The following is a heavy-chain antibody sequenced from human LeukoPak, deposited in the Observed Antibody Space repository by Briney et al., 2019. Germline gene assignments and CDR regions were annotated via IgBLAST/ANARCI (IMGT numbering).Heavy chain of an antibody. CDR1: GFTFSGYS. D-gene: IGHD1-1*01. CDR3: ARDSIQLWPNAIDF. Sequence: GGSLRLSCATSGFTFSGYSMNWVRQAPGKGLEWISYISSSSINIHYGDSVKGRFAISRDNAENSLYLQMNSLRAEDTAVYYCARDSIQLWPNAIDFWGQGTLVTVSS. CDR2: ISSSSINI. J-gene: IGHJ4*02. V-gene: IGHV3-48*01.